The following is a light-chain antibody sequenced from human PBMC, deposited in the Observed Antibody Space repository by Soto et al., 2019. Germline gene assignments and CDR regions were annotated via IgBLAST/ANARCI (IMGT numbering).Light chain of an antibody. J-gene: IGLJ2*01. CDR3: SAYRSPSV. V-gene: IGLV2-14*01. CDR1: SSDIGAYKY. Sequence: QSVLTQPASVSGSPGQSITISCTGSSSDIGAYKYVSWYQQYPGKAPKLIIYEVRNRPSGVSYRFSGSKSGNTASLALSGLQAEDDYDYYCSAYRSPSVFGGGTKLTVL. CDR2: EVR.